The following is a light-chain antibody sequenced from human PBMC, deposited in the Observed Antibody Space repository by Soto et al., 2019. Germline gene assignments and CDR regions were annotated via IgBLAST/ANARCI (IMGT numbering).Light chain of an antibody. CDR1: QTISSW. J-gene: IGKJ1*01. V-gene: IGKV1-5*03. CDR2: KAS. Sequence: EIQMTQSPSTLSVSVGARVTVNFRASQTISSWLAWYQQKPGKAPKLLIYKASTLKSGVPSRFSGSGSGTEFTLTISGLQPDDFGTYYCQQYNTFWTFGQGTKVDI. CDR3: QQYNTFWT.